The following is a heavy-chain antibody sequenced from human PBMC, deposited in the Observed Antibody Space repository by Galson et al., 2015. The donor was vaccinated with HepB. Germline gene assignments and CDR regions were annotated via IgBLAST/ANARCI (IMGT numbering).Heavy chain of an antibody. CDR1: GYTLTDLS. J-gene: IGHJ6*03. Sequence: QSGAEVKKPGESLKISCKVSGYTLTDLSMHWVRQAPGKGLEWMGGFDPEDGETIYAQKFQGRVTMTEDTSTDTAYMELSSLRSEDTAVYYCKVHQRRYYYYMDVWGKGTTVTVSS. CDR3: KVHQRRYYYYMDV. CDR2: FDPEDGET. V-gene: IGHV1-24*01. D-gene: IGHD1-1*01.